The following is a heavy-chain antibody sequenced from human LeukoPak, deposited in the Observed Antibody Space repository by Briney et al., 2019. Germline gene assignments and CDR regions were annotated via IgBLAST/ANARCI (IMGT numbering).Heavy chain of an antibody. Sequence: PSETLSLTCAVYGGSFRGYYWMWVRQSPGKGLEWIGEINHSGGSNYNPSLKSRVTISGDTSRNQSSLKLTSVTAAETAVYYCVMGQWEPKGTYWGQGTLVTISS. J-gene: IGHJ4*02. D-gene: IGHD1-26*01. V-gene: IGHV4-34*01. CDR1: GGSFRGYY. CDR2: INHSGGS. CDR3: VMGQWEPKGTY.